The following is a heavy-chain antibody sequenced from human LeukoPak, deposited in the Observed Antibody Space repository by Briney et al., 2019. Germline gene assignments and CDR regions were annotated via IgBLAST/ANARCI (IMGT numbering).Heavy chain of an antibody. V-gene: IGHV5-51*01. Sequence: GESLKISCKGSGYNFTTYWVGWVRPMPGKGLEWMGTIYPGDSDVRYSPSFQGQVTISVDRSISTAYLQWNSLKASDTAIYYCARHFIVVVPSSLRIGTYSYYMDVWGKGTTVTVSS. CDR3: ARHFIVVVPSSLRIGTYSYYMDV. J-gene: IGHJ6*03. D-gene: IGHD2-2*01. CDR1: GYNFTTYW. CDR2: IYPGDSDV.